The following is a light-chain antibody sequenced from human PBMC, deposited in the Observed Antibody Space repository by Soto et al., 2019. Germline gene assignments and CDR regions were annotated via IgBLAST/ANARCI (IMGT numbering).Light chain of an antibody. Sequence: EIVLTQSPGTLSLSPGERATLSCMASQSVSSSYFAWSQQNPGQAPRLLIYGASSRTTAIPDRFSGSGSGTGFTLTISRLEPDDIAVYYCQQYGSSPITSGHGTRLAIK. CDR1: QSVSSSY. CDR2: GAS. J-gene: IGKJ5*01. CDR3: QQYGSSPIT. V-gene: IGKV3-20*01.